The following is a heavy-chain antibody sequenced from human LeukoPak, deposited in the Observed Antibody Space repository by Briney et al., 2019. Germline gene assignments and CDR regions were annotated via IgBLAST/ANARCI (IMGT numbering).Heavy chain of an antibody. Sequence: GGSLRLSCAVSGFTFSSRLMHWVRQAPGKGLVWVVLIKDDGTTNYADSVRGRFTASRDDAKNTVYLQMSSLRADDTAVYYCHPLSYVSNWGQGTLVTVSA. CDR1: GFTFSSRL. V-gene: IGHV3-74*01. J-gene: IGHJ4*02. CDR2: IKDDGTT. D-gene: IGHD3-22*01. CDR3: HPLSYVSN.